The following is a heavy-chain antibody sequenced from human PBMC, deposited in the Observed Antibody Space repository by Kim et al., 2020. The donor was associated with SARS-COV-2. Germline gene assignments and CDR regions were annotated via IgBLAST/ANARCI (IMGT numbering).Heavy chain of an antibody. V-gene: IGHV4-39*07. CDR1: GGSISSSSYY. D-gene: IGHD3-22*01. CDR3: ATQVEDSSGYYSDY. CDR2: IYYSGST. J-gene: IGHJ4*02. Sequence: SQTLSLTCTVSGGSISSSSYYWGWIRQPPGKGLEWIGSIYYSGSTYYNPSLKSRVTISVDTSKNQFSLKLSSVTAADTAVYYCATQVEDSSGYYSDYWGQGTLVTVSS.